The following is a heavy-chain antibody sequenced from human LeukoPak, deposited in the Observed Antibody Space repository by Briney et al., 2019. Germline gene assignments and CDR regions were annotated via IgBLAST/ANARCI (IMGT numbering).Heavy chain of an antibody. V-gene: IGHV4-34*01. CDR2: INHSGST. CDR3: ARGGFDPGSYYFAYFDY. J-gene: IGHJ4*02. CDR1: GGSFRGYY. D-gene: IGHD3-10*01. Sequence: PSETLSLTCAVYGGSFRGYYWSWIRQPPGKGLEWIGEINHSGSTNYNPSLKSRVTISVDTSKNQFSLKLSSVTAADTAVYYCARGGFDPGSYYFAYFDYWGQGTLVTVSS.